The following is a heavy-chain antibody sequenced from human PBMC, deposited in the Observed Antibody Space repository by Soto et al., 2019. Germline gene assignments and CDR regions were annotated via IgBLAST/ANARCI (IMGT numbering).Heavy chain of an antibody. Sequence: GGSLRRSCAASGFTFSSYSMNWVRQAPGKGLEWVSSISSSSSYIYYADSVKGRFTISRDNAKNSLYLQMNSLRAEDTAVYYCARPIMTTVTTDDDYYYGMDVWGQGTTVTVSS. CDR2: ISSSSSYI. D-gene: IGHD4-4*01. J-gene: IGHJ6*02. CDR1: GFTFSSYS. V-gene: IGHV3-21*01. CDR3: ARPIMTTVTTDDDYYYGMDV.